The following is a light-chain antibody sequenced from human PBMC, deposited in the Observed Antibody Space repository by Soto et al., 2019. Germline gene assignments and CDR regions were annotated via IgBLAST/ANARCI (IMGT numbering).Light chain of an antibody. CDR1: SSNIEVNY. Sequence: QSVLTQPPSVSGTPGQRVTISCSGASSNIEVNYVYWYQKLPGTAPRLLIYRNNQRPSGVPDRFSGSKSGTSASLAISALRSEDEADYYCTVWDDSLRGRLFGGGTKVTVL. CDR2: RNN. V-gene: IGLV1-47*01. J-gene: IGLJ2*01. CDR3: TVWDDSLRGRL.